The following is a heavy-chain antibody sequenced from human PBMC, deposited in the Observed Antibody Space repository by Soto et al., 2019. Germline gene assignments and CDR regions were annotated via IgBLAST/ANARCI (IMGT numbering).Heavy chain of an antibody. J-gene: IGHJ5*02. D-gene: IGHD6-19*01. V-gene: IGHV1-2*02. CDR3: VRGGAVAGLFDP. CDR2: INPNSGGT. CDR1: GFTFTGYY. Sequence: ASVKVSCKASGFTFTGYYIHWMRQAPGQGLEWMGWINPNSGGTKYARKFQGRVTMTRDTSISTDYMDLSRLRSDDTAVYYCVRGGAVAGLFDPWGQGTLVTVSS.